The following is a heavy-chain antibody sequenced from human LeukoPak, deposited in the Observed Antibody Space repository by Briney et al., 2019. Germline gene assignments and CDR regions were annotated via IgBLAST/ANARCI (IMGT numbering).Heavy chain of an antibody. J-gene: IGHJ3*02. CDR1: GGSISSYY. CDR3: ARDTLRDAFDI. Sequence: TSETLSLTCTVSGGSISSYYWSWIRQPPGKGLEWIGYIYYSGSTNYNPSLKSRVTISVDTSKNQFSLKLSSVTAADTAVYYCARDTLRDAFDIWGQGTMVTVSS. V-gene: IGHV4-59*01. D-gene: IGHD3-3*01. CDR2: IYYSGST.